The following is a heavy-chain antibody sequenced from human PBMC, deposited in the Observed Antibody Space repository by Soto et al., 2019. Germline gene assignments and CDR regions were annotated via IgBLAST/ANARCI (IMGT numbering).Heavy chain of an antibody. Sequence: QVQLVQSGAEVKKPGSSVKVSCKASGGTFSSYTISWVRQAPGQGLEWMGRIIPILGIANYAQKFQGRVTITADKSTSTAYMELSSLRSEDMAVYYCARATYYYDSSGYYLYYYGMDVWGQGTTVTVSS. V-gene: IGHV1-69*02. CDR1: GGTFSSYT. CDR2: IIPILGIA. CDR3: ARATYYYDSSGYYLYYYGMDV. J-gene: IGHJ6*02. D-gene: IGHD3-22*01.